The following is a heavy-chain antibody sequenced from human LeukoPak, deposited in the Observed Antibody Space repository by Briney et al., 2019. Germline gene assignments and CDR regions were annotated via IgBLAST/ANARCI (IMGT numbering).Heavy chain of an antibody. CDR2: ISAYNGNT. D-gene: IGHD6-13*01. V-gene: IGHV1-18*01. CDR3: AAESDSSSWYIGYYYGMDV. J-gene: IGHJ6*02. CDR1: GYTFTSYG. Sequence: ASVKVSCKASGYTFTSYGISWVRQAPGQGLEWMGWISAYNGNTNYAQKLQGRVTMTTDTSTSTAYMELRSLRSDDTAVYYCAAESDSSSWYIGYYYGMDVWGQGTTVTVSS.